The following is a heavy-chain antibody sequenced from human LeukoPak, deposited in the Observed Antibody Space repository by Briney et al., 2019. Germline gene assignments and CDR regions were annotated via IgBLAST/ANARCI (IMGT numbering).Heavy chain of an antibody. D-gene: IGHD2-15*01. CDR2: INSDGTST. CDR3: ARCVDATRWFDP. V-gene: IGHV3-74*03. J-gene: IGHJ5*02. CDR1: GFTFSNYF. Sequence: PSGGSLRLSCAASGFTFSNYFMHWVRQAPGKGLVWVSRINSDGTSTMYADSVKGRFTISRDNAKNTLYLQMNSLRDEDTAVYYCARCVDATRWFDPWGQGTLVTVSS.